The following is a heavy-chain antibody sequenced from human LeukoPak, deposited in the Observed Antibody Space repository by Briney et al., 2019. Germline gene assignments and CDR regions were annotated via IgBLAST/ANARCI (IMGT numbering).Heavy chain of an antibody. CDR3: ARDPWYSSGWYWGISAFDP. D-gene: IGHD6-19*01. V-gene: IGHV3-21*01. Sequence: GGSLRLSCAASGFTFSSYSMNWVRQAPGKGLELVSSISSSSSYIYYADSVKGRFTISRDNAKNSLYLQMNSLRAEDTAVYYCARDPWYSSGWYWGISAFDPWGQGTLVTVSS. CDR2: ISSSSSYI. CDR1: GFTFSSYS. J-gene: IGHJ5*02.